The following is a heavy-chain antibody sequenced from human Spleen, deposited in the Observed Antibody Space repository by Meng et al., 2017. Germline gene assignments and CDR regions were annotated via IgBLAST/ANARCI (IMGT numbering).Heavy chain of an antibody. J-gene: IGHJ4*02. V-gene: IGHV3-30*18. D-gene: IGHD5/OR15-5a*01. Sequence: GESLKISCAASGFTFSSYALHWVRQAPGKGLEWVAVISYDGNRQDYADSVKGRLTISRDNSKNTVYLQMWSLRPEATALYYCAKLSTQLLVRGFFDSWGQGTLVTVSS. CDR1: GFTFSSYA. CDR2: ISYDGNRQ. CDR3: AKLSTQLLVRGFFDS.